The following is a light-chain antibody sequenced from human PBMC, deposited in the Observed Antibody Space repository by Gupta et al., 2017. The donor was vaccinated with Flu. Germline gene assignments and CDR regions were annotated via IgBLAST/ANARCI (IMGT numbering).Light chain of an antibody. Sequence: QFALTQLPSVSGSPGRSVTISCTGTSSDVGGYNYVSWYQQHPGKAPKLIIFHVNQRPSGVPDRFSGSKSGNTASLTISGLQAEDEADYYCYSSAGMYIMWVFGGGTELTVL. CDR2: HVN. CDR1: SSDVGGYNY. CDR3: YSSAGMYIMWV. V-gene: IGLV2-11*01. J-gene: IGLJ3*02.